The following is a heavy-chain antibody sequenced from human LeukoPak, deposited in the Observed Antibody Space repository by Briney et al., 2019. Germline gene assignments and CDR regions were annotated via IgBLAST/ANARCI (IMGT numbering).Heavy chain of an antibody. J-gene: IGHJ6*03. V-gene: IGHV1-8*02. CDR2: MSPNSGNT. Sequence: ASVKVSCKASGYTFTSYGISWVRQATGQGLEWMGWMSPNSGNTGYAQKFQGRVTMTRNTSISTAYMELSSLRSEDTAVYYCARGTRYCSSTSCYRGYYYYYMDVWGKGTTVTVSS. D-gene: IGHD2-2*01. CDR1: GYTFTSYG. CDR3: ARGTRYCSSTSCYRGYYYYYMDV.